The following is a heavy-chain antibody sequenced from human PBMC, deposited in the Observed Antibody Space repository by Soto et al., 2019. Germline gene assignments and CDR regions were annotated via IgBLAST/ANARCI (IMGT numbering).Heavy chain of an antibody. CDR3: ARGYVVDIVATITGTFDY. D-gene: IGHD5-12*01. V-gene: IGHV3-30-3*01. CDR2: ISYDGSNK. CDR1: GFTFSSYA. J-gene: IGHJ4*02. Sequence: GGSLRLSCAASGFTFSSYAMHWVRQAPGKGLEWVAVISYDGSNKYYADSVKGRFTISRDNSKNTLYLQMNSLRAEDTAVYYCARGYVVDIVATITGTFDYWGQGTLVTVSS.